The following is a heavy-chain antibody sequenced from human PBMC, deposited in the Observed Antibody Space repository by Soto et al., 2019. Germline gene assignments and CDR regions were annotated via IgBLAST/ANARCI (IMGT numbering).Heavy chain of an antibody. CDR1: GFTFSSYA. V-gene: IGHV3-64*07. J-gene: IGHJ6*03. CDR2: FYSNGGGS. CDR3: ARSIIHFYMDV. Sequence: EVQLVESGGGVVQPGGSLRLSCAASGFTFSSYAMHWVRQAPGKGLEYVSLFYSNGGGSHYADSVKGRFTISRDNYKNMLYLQMDSLRAEDMAVYFCARSIIHFYMDVWGKGTAVTVSS.